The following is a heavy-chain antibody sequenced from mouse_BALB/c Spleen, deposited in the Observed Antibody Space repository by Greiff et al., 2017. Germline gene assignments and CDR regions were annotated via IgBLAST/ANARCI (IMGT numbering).Heavy chain of an antibody. CDR2: INPSTGYT. CDR3: ASPHGSIPWFAY. CDR1: GYTFTSYW. V-gene: IGHV1-7*01. Sequence: VQLQQSGAELAKPGASVKMSCKASGYTFTSYWMHWVKQRPGQGLEWIGYINPSTGYTEYNQKFKDKATLTADKSSSTAYMQLSSLTSEDSAVYYCASPHGSIPWFAYWGQGTLVTVSA. D-gene: IGHD1-1*01. J-gene: IGHJ3*01.